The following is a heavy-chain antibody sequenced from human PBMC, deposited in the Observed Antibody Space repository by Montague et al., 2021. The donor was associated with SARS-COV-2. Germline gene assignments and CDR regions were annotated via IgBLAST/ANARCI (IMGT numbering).Heavy chain of an antibody. V-gene: IGHV4-61*01. D-gene: IGHD3-3*01. CDR1: GGSVSSGSYY. CDR2: IYYSGST. Sequence: SDTLSLTCTVSGGSVSSGSYYWSWIRQPPGKGLEWIGYIYYSGSTNYNPSLKSRVTISVDTSKYQFSLKLSSVTAADTAVYYCARDPWHITIFGVVTRYGMDVWGQGTTVTVSS. J-gene: IGHJ6*02. CDR3: ARDPWHITIFGVVTRYGMDV.